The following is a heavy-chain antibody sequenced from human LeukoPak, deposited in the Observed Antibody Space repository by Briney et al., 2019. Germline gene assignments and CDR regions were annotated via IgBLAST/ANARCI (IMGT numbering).Heavy chain of an antibody. Sequence: PGGSLRLSCAASGFTSSSYWMSWVRQAPGKGLEWVANIKLDGSEKNYVDSVKGRFTISRDNTKNSLYLQMNSLRAEDTAVFYCARDQYDTWSRRGNFDSWGQGTLVIVSS. V-gene: IGHV3-7*03. CDR3: ARDQYDTWSRRGNFDS. D-gene: IGHD3/OR15-3a*01. CDR1: GFTSSSYW. J-gene: IGHJ4*02. CDR2: IKLDGSEK.